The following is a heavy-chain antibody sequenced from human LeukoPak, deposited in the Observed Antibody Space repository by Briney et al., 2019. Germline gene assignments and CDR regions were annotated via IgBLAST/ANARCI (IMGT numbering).Heavy chain of an antibody. CDR1: GGSFSGYY. Sequence: PSETLSPTCAVYGGSFSGYYWSWIRQPPGKGLEWIGEINHSGSTNYNPSLKSRVTISVDTSKNQFSLKLSSVTAADTAVYYCARGVGRWLQPKLFDYWGQGTLVTVSS. CDR2: INHSGST. D-gene: IGHD5-24*01. V-gene: IGHV4-34*01. CDR3: ARGVGRWLQPKLFDY. J-gene: IGHJ4*02.